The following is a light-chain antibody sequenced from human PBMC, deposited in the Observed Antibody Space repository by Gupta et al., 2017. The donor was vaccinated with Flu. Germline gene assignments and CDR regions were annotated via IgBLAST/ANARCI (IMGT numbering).Light chain of an antibody. CDR2: WAS. Sequence: VMTQSLDSLAVSLSERATINCKSSQSVFYRRHNKNSLAWYQQKRGQPPQLLIYWASTRDCGVPDRFSGSGSGTDFTLTISSLQAEDVAFYYCQQYLHTPGTLGQGTKVEIK. J-gene: IGKJ1*01. V-gene: IGKV4-1*01. CDR1: QSVFYRRHNKNS. CDR3: QQYLHTPGT.